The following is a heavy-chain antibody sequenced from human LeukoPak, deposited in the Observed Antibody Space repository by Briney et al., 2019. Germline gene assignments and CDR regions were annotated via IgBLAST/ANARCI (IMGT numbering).Heavy chain of an antibody. D-gene: IGHD6-13*01. V-gene: IGHV4-34*01. CDR3: ASGKSSAAGPTAYYYGMDV. J-gene: IGHJ6*02. Sequence: SETLSLTCAVYGGSFSGYYWNWIRQPPGKGLEWIGEINHDGSTNYNPSLKSRVTISVDTSKNQFSLKLSSVTAADTAVYYCASGKSSAAGPTAYYYGMDVWGQGTTVTVSS. CDR1: GGSFSGYY. CDR2: INHDGST.